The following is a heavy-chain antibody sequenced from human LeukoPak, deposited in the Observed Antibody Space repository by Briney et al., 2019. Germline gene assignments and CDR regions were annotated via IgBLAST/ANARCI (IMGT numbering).Heavy chain of an antibody. CDR1: GFTFSSYG. V-gene: IGHV3-23*01. Sequence: GGSLRLSCAASGFTFSSYGMSWVSQAPGKGLEWVSAISGSGGSTYYADSVKGRFTISRDNSNNTLYLQMNSLRAEDTAVYYCAKARGTDYGDYVIFDYWGQGTLVTVSS. CDR3: AKARGTDYGDYVIFDY. CDR2: ISGSGGST. J-gene: IGHJ4*02. D-gene: IGHD4-17*01.